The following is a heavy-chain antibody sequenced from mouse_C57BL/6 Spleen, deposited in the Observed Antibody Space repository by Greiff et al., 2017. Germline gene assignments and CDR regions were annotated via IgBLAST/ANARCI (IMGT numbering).Heavy chain of an antibody. J-gene: IGHJ3*01. D-gene: IGHD1-1*01. V-gene: IGHV1-52*01. Sequence: QVQLKQPGAELVRPGSSVKLSCKASGYTFTSYWMHWVKQRPIQGLEWIGNIDPSDSETHYNQKFKDKATLTVDKSSSTAYMQLSSLTSEDSAVYYCARDYYGSYFAYWGQGTLVTVSA. CDR1: GYTFTSYW. CDR3: ARDYYGSYFAY. CDR2: IDPSDSET.